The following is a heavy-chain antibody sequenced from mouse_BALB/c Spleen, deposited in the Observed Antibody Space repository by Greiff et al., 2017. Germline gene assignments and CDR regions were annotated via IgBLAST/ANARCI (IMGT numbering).Heavy chain of an antibody. Sequence: QVQLKQSGPGLVAPSQSLSITCTVSGFSLTGYGVNWVRQPPGKGLEWLGMIWGDGSTDYNSALKSRLSISKDNSKSQVFLKMNSLQTDDTARYYCARDNGDPMITTGYAMDYWGQGTSVTVSS. CDR1: GFSLTGYG. CDR3: ARDNGDPMITTGYAMDY. J-gene: IGHJ4*01. D-gene: IGHD2-4*01. V-gene: IGHV2-6-7*01. CDR2: IWGDGST.